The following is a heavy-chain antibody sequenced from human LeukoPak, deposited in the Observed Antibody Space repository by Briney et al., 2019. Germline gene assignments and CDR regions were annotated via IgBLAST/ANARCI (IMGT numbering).Heavy chain of an antibody. CDR3: ARDRKYSSGWFDY. J-gene: IGHJ4*02. CDR1: GFTFSSYA. D-gene: IGHD6-19*01. Sequence: SGGSLRLSCAASGFTFSSYAMHWVRQAPGKGLEWVAVISYDGSNKYYADSVKGRFTISRDNSKNTLYLQMNSLRAEDTAVYYCARDRKYSSGWFDYWGQGTLVTVSS. V-gene: IGHV3-30-3*01. CDR2: ISYDGSNK.